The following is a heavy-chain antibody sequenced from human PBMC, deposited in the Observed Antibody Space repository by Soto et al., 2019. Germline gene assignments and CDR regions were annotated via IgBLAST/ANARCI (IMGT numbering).Heavy chain of an antibody. CDR2: IYPSDSNT. CDR1: GYSFTNYR. Sequence: GASLKISYKGSGYSFTNYRIAWVRQMHGKGLEYMGIIYPSDSNTRYSPSFQGQVTISADKSINTAYLQWSSLRASDTAMYYCARHGFYGDYSSHDFDTWRQGTVVSVSS. D-gene: IGHD4-17*01. CDR3: ARHGFYGDYSSHDFDT. V-gene: IGHV5-51*01. J-gene: IGHJ5*02.